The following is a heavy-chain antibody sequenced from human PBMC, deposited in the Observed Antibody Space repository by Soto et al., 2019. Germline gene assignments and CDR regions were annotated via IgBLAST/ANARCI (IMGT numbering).Heavy chain of an antibody. CDR2: ISYDGSNK. D-gene: IGHD2-15*01. CDR3: AKALGYCSGGSCYSIDY. J-gene: IGHJ4*02. V-gene: IGHV3-30*18. CDR1: GFTFSSYG. Sequence: QVQLVESGGGVVQPGRSLRLSCAASGFTFSSYGMHWVRQAPGKGLEWVAVISYDGSNKYYADSVKGRFTISRDNSKNTLYLKMNSLRAEDTAVYYCAKALGYCSGGSCYSIDYWGQGTLVTVSS.